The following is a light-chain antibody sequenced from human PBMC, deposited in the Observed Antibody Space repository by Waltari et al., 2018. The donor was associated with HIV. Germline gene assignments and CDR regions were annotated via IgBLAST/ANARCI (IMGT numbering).Light chain of an antibody. CDR2: EVK. V-gene: IGLV2-18*02. Sequence: QSALTQPPSVSASPGQSVTISCTGTSSDIGSYNRVSWYLQPPGTAPRIIIYEVKNRAAGVLYRFSAAKSGNTASLTISGLQAEDEADYYCSSYKNNTTMFFRTGTKVTVL. CDR3: SSYKNNTTMF. CDR1: SSDIGSYNR. J-gene: IGLJ1*01.